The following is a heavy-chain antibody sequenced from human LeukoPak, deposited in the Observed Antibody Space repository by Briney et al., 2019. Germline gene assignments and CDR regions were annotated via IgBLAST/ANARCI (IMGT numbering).Heavy chain of an antibody. Sequence: PGGSLRLSCAASGFTFSDYHMSWIRQAPGKGVEWVSYISSSGSTIYYADSVKGRFTISRDNAKNSLYLQMNSLRAEDMAVYYCAGENYRGDFDYWGQGTLVTVSS. CDR2: ISSSGSTI. V-gene: IGHV3-11*01. CDR1: GFTFSDYH. J-gene: IGHJ4*02. CDR3: AGENYRGDFDY. D-gene: IGHD1-7*01.